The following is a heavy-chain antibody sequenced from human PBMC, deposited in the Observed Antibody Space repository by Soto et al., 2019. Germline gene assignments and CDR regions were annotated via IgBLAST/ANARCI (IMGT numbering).Heavy chain of an antibody. J-gene: IGHJ6*02. V-gene: IGHV3-30-3*01. CDR2: IAYDGSNA. CDR3: ARGDREDILVVVGARPGEYGIDI. CDR1: GFTFRNHA. Sequence: PGGSXRLSCAASGFTFRNHAMHWVRQAPGKGLECLAVIAYDGSNAFYRDSVKGRFTISRDNSKNTLYLHMNSLRSEDTGVYYCARGDREDILVVVGARPGEYGIDIWGQGTTVTVSS. D-gene: IGHD2-15*01.